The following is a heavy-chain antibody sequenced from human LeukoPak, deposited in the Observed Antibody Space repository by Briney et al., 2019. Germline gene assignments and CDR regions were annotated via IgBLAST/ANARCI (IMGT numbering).Heavy chain of an antibody. J-gene: IGHJ6*02. V-gene: IGHV5-51*01. Sequence: GESLKISCKGSGYSLTSYWIGWVRQMPGKGLEWMGIIYPGDSDTRYSPSFQGQVTISADKSISTAYLQWSSLKASDTAMYYCARRYSGYDSFTYGMDVWGQGTTVTVSS. CDR2: IYPGDSDT. CDR3: ARRYSGYDSFTYGMDV. CDR1: GYSLTSYW. D-gene: IGHD5-12*01.